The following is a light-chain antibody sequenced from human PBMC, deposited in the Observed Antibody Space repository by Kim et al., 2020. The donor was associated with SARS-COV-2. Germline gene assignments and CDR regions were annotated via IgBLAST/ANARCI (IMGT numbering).Light chain of an antibody. V-gene: IGKV3-20*01. CDR2: GAS. Sequence: EIVLTQSPGTLSLSPGESATLSCRASESVDINNLAWYQQKPGQAPRLLIYGASSRATGIPDRFRGSGSGTDFTLTISRLEPEDLAVYHCHRYGSSPWTFWQGTQV. J-gene: IGKJ1*01. CDR1: ESVDINN. CDR3: HRYGSSPWT.